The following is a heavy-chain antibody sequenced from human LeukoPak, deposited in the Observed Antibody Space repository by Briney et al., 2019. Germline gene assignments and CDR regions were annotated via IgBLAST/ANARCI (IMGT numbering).Heavy chain of an antibody. CDR1: GYSINNYW. D-gene: IGHD5-24*01. CDR3: ARQEELAGSPLY. CDR2: IYPADSDI. J-gene: IGHJ4*02. Sequence: GESLKISCKGSGYSINNYWIGWVRQMPGKGLEWMGIIYPADSDIRYSPSFQGQVTISADKSISTAYLQWSSLKASDTAMYYCARQEELAGSPLYWGQGTLVTVSS. V-gene: IGHV5-51*01.